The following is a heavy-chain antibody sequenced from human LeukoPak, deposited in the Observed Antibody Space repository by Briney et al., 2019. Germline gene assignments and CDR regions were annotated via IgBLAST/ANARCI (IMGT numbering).Heavy chain of an antibody. CDR2: FDPEDGET. Sequence: ASVKVSCKVSGYTLTELSMHWVRQAPGKGLEWMGGFDPEDGETIYAQKFQGRVTMTEDTSTDTAYMELSSLRSEDTAVYYCARGHYDPDGFDVWGQGTMVSVSS. D-gene: IGHD3-22*01. CDR1: GYTLTELS. CDR3: ARGHYDPDGFDV. J-gene: IGHJ3*01. V-gene: IGHV1-24*01.